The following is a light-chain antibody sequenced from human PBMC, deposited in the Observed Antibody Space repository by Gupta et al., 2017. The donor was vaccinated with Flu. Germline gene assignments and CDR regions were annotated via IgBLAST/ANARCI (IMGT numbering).Light chain of an antibody. CDR2: DAS. J-gene: IGKJ4*01. CDR1: QSVSSY. CDR3: QQRSNWPPALT. Sequence: EIVLTQSPATLSLSPGKRATLSCRASQSVSSYLAWYQQKPGQAPRLLIYDASNRATGIPARFSGSGSGTDFTLTISNLEAEDVAVYYCQQRSNWPPALTFGGGTKVEIK. V-gene: IGKV3-11*01.